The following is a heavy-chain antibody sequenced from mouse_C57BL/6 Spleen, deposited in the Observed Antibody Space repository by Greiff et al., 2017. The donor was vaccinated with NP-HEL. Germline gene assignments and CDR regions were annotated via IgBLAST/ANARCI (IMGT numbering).Heavy chain of an antibody. J-gene: IGHJ4*01. CDR3: ARGSLTGTEMDY. CDR1: GFTFSSYG. D-gene: IGHD4-1*01. V-gene: IGHV5-6*02. Sequence: EVKVVESGGDLVKPGGSLKLSCAASGFTFSSYGMSWVRQTPDKRLEWVATISSGGSYTYYPDSVKGRFTISRDNAKNTLYLQMSSLKSEDTAMYYCARGSLTGTEMDYWGQGTSVTVSS. CDR2: ISSGGSYT.